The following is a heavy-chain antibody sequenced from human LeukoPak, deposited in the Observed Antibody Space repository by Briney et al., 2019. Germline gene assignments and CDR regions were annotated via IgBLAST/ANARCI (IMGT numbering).Heavy chain of an antibody. CDR1: GFTFSRYS. CDR2: ISSSSDYI. J-gene: IGHJ4*02. CDR3: ARERDIVVVAAAMVDY. D-gene: IGHD2-2*01. V-gene: IGHV3-21*01. Sequence: GGSLRLSCTASGFTFSRYSMNWVRQAPGKGLEWVSSISSSSDYIYYADSVKGRFTISRDNAKNSLYLQMNSLRAEDTAVYYCARERDIVVVAAAMVDYWGQGTLVTVSS.